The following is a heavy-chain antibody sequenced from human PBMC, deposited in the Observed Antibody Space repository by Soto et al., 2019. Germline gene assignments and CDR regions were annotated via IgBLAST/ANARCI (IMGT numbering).Heavy chain of an antibody. CDR3: ASLIGVGVRGANSRNIDY. J-gene: IGHJ4*02. D-gene: IGHD3-10*01. Sequence: GGSLRLSCAASGFTFSSYSMNWVRQAPWKGLEGVSYISSSSSTISYADSVKGRFTISRDNAKNSLYLQMNSLRAEDTAVYYCASLIGVGVRGANSRNIDYWGQGTLVTVSS. V-gene: IGHV3-48*01. CDR2: ISSSSSTI. CDR1: GFTFSSYS.